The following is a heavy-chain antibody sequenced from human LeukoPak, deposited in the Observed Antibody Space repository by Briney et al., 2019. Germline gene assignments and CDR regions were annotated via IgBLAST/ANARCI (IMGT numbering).Heavy chain of an antibody. J-gene: IGHJ3*02. Sequence: GSSVKVSCKASGGTFSSYAISWVRQAPGQGLEWMGGIIPIFGTANYAQKFQGRVTITADESTSTAYMELSSLRSEDTAVYYCARSPMNRGGPYCSSTSCYNLRGAFDIWGQGTMVTVSS. CDR1: GGTFSSYA. D-gene: IGHD2-2*02. CDR3: ARSPMNRGGPYCSSTSCYNLRGAFDI. CDR2: IIPIFGTA. V-gene: IGHV1-69*01.